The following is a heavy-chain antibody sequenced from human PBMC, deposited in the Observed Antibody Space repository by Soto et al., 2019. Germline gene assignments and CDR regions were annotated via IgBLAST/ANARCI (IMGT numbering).Heavy chain of an antibody. V-gene: IGHV1-24*01. Sequence: GASVKVSCKVSGYTITEISMHWVRQAPGKGLEWMGGFDPEDGETIYAQKFQGRVTMTEDTSTDTAYMELSSLRSEDTAVYYCALLEYSNVDYWGQGTLVTVSS. J-gene: IGHJ4*02. CDR1: GYTITEIS. D-gene: IGHD6-6*01. CDR2: FDPEDGET. CDR3: ALLEYSNVDY.